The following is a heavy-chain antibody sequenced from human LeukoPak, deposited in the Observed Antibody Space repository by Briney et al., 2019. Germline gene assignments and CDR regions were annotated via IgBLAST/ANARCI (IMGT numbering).Heavy chain of an antibody. J-gene: IGHJ3*02. CDR3: ARVKYYYDSSGFEDVFDI. D-gene: IGHD3-22*01. CDR1: GFTFSRYW. CDR2: INNDGSTT. Sequence: GGSLRLSCAASGFTFSRYWMHWVRHPPGEGLVWVSRINNDGSTTRYADSVKGRFTVSRDNAKSTLFLQMNGLRAEDTAVYYCARVKYYYDSSGFEDVFDIWGKGTMVTVSS. V-gene: IGHV3-74*01.